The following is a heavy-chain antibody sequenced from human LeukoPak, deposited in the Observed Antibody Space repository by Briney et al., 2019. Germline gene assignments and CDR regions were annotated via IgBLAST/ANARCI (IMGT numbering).Heavy chain of an antibody. CDR1: GYTFTDYY. CDR2: VDPEDGET. D-gene: IGHD3-3*01. Sequence: ASVKVSCKVSGYTFTDYYMHWVQQAPGKGLERMGLVDPEDGETIYAEKFQGRVTITADTSTDTAYMELSSLRSEDTAVYYCATVPLITIFGVVTPDYWGQGTLVTVSS. CDR3: ATVPLITIFGVVTPDY. J-gene: IGHJ4*02. V-gene: IGHV1-69-2*01.